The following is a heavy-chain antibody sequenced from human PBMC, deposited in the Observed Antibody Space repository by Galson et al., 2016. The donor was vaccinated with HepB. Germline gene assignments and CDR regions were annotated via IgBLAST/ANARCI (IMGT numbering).Heavy chain of an antibody. CDR1: GGTFSNYW. CDR2: IKGDGSEK. CDR3: TGSTGWLPEH. J-gene: IGHJ4*02. V-gene: IGHV3-7*03. D-gene: IGHD3-22*01. Sequence: SLRLSCAVSGGTFSNYWMSWVRQAPGKGLEWLANIKGDGSEKNYVDFVKSRFDISRDNAKNSLSLQMNGLRTEDTALYYCTGSTGWLPEHWGQGTLVTVSS.